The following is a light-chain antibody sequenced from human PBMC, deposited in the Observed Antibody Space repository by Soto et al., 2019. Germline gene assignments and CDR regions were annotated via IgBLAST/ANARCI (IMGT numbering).Light chain of an antibody. CDR2: CAS. CDR1: QSVLSASNNRDY. J-gene: IGKJ4*01. Sequence: DIVMTQSPDSLAVSLGERATINCRSSQSVLSASNNRDYLAWFQQKPGQPPKLLISCASTRDSGVPDRFSGSGSGTDFTLTISSLQAEDVAVYYCQQYYGAPLTFGGGTKVEIK. CDR3: QQYYGAPLT. V-gene: IGKV4-1*01.